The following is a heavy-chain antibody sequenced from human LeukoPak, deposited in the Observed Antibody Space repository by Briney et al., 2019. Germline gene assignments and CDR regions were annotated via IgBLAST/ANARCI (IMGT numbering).Heavy chain of an antibody. Sequence: SETLSLTCAVYRGSFSGYYWSWIRQAPGKGLEGIGEINHSGSTNYNPSLKSRLTISVDTSKNQFSPKLSSVTAADTAVYYCARGAVTMVRGVRSWGQGTLVTASS. D-gene: IGHD3-10*01. CDR3: ARGAVTMVRGVRS. V-gene: IGHV4-34*01. CDR1: RGSFSGYY. CDR2: INHSGST. J-gene: IGHJ5*02.